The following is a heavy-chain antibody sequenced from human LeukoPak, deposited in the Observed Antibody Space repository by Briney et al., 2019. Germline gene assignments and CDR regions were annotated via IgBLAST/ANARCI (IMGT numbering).Heavy chain of an antibody. D-gene: IGHD4-11*01. CDR1: GVSINSYY. CDR3: ARHRPDYSNYACAFDI. J-gene: IGHJ3*02. CDR2: IYYSGST. Sequence: SSETLSLTCTVSGVSINSYYWSWLRQPPGKGLEWIGYIYYSGSTNYNPSLKSRLTISVDTSKNQFSLKLSSVTAADTAVYYCARHRPDYSNYACAFDIWGQGTMLTVSS. V-gene: IGHV4-59*08.